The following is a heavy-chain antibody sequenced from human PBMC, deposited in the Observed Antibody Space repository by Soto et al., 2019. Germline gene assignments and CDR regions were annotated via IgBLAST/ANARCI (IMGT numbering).Heavy chain of an antibody. Sequence: QVHLVQSGAEVQTPGASVTLSCKASGDIFTSHYMHWLRQAPGQGLEWMGFIAPSIGSTTYAQKFQGRVTMTRDMSSSSVYMELTSLRSDDTAIYYCASEKGGFDIWGQGTVVTVSS. CDR1: GDIFTSHY. J-gene: IGHJ3*02. V-gene: IGHV1-46*01. CDR2: IAPSIGST. CDR3: ASEKGGFDI. D-gene: IGHD2-15*01.